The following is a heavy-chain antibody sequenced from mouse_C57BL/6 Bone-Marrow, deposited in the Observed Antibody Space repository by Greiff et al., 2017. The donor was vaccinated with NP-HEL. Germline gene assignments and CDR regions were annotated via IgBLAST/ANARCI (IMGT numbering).Heavy chain of an antibody. Sequence: EVQLQQSGPELVKPGASVKISCKASGYTFTDYYMNWVKQSHGKSLEWIGDINPNNGGTSYNQKFKGKATLTVDKSSSTAYMELRSLTSEDSAVYYCARGGLLLHWYFDVWGTGTTVTVSS. D-gene: IGHD1-1*01. CDR2: INPNNGGT. CDR1: GYTFTDYY. J-gene: IGHJ1*03. CDR3: ARGGLLLHWYFDV. V-gene: IGHV1-26*01.